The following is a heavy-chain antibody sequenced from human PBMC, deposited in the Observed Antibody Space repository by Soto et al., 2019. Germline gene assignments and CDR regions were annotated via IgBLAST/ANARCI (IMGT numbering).Heavy chain of an antibody. J-gene: IGHJ6*02. Sequence: QVQLQESGPGLVKPSETLSLTCTVSGGSISSYYWSWIRQPAGKGLERIGRIYTSGSTNYNPSLKSRVTMSVDKSKNQFSLKLSSVTAADTAVYYCARESPAYCGGDCYSVGMDVCGQGTTVTVSS. CDR2: IYTSGST. D-gene: IGHD2-21*02. CDR1: GGSISSYY. V-gene: IGHV4-4*07. CDR3: ARESPAYCGGDCYSVGMDV.